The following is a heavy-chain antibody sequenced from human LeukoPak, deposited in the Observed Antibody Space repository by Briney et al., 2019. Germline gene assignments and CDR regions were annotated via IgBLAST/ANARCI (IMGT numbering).Heavy chain of an antibody. CDR1: GGSISSYY. V-gene: IGHV4-59*12. CDR2: IYYSGST. J-gene: IGHJ4*02. D-gene: IGHD5-12*01. CDR3: AREGAAYEPYY. Sequence: PSETLSLTCTVSGGSISSYYWSWIRQPPGKGLEWIGYIYYSGSTNYNPSLKSRVTISVDTSKNQFSLKLSSVTAADTAVYYCAREGAAYEPYYWGQGTLVTVSS.